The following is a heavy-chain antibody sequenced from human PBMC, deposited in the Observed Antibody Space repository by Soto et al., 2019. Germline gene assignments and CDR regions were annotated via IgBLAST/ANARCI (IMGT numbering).Heavy chain of an antibody. Sequence: PSETLSLTCTVSGASISSGGFHWTWIRQYPGKGLEWIAYIYYNGNSYYNPALRSRIIISADTSKNQFSLKLSSVTAADTAVYYCARASRDGYNFFDSWGQGTLVTVSS. CDR2: IYYNGNS. D-gene: IGHD5-12*01. J-gene: IGHJ4*02. V-gene: IGHV4-31*03. CDR1: GASISSGGFH. CDR3: ARASRDGYNFFDS.